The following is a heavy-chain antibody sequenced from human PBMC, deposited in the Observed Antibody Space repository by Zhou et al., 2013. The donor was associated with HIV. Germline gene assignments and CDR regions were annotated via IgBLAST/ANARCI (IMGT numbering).Heavy chain of an antibody. CDR3: ALGGKWELPKDYYYMDV. CDR1: GGTFSSYA. CDR2: IIPIFGTA. D-gene: IGHD1-26*01. V-gene: IGHV1-69*05. Sequence: QVQLVQSGAEVKKPGSSVKVSCKASGGTFSSYAISWVRQAPGQGLEWMGGIIPIFGTANYAQKFQGRVTITTDESTSTAYMELSSLRSEDTAVYYCALGGKWELPKDYYYMDVWGKGTTVTVSS. J-gene: IGHJ6*03.